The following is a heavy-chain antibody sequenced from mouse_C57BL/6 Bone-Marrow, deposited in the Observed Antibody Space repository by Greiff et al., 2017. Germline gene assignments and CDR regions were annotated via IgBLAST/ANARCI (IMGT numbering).Heavy chain of an antibody. CDR1: GYSITSGYN. Sequence: EVQVVESGPDLVKPSQSLSLTCTVTGYSITSGYNWHWIRQFPGNKLEWMGYIQYSGSTNYNPSLKSRISITRDTSKNQVFLQLNSVTTEDTATYYCTRGGSVVPHWYCDVWGAGTTVTVPS. CDR3: TRGGSVVPHWYCDV. V-gene: IGHV3-1*02. CDR2: IQYSGST. J-gene: IGHJ1*01. D-gene: IGHD1-1*01.